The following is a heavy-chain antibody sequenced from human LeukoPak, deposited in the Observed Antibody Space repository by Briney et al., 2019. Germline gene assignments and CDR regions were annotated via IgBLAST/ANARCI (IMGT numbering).Heavy chain of an antibody. J-gene: IGHJ4*02. V-gene: IGHV1-24*01. Sequence: GASVKVSCKVSGYTLTELSMHWVRQAPGKGLEWMGGFDPEDGETIYAQKFQGRVTMTGDTSTDTAYMELSSLRSEDTAVYYCATGLRLGELSLSDYWGQGTLVTVSS. D-gene: IGHD3-16*02. CDR3: ATGLRLGELSLSDY. CDR1: GYTLTELS. CDR2: FDPEDGET.